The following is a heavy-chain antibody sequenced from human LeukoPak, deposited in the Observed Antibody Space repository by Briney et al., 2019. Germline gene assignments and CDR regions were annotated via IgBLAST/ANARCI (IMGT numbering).Heavy chain of an antibody. CDR1: GFTFSNTW. V-gene: IGHV3-15*01. J-gene: IGHJ4*02. CDR2: IKGKGDGGAT. Sequence: GGSLRLSCAASGFTFSNTWMNWVRQAPGKGLEWVGLIKGKGDGGATGYAAPVKGRFTISRDDSKNTLYLQMNSLKTEDTAVYYCTTHYPDSGSYNYWGQGTLVTVSS. D-gene: IGHD1-26*01. CDR3: TTHYPDSGSYNY.